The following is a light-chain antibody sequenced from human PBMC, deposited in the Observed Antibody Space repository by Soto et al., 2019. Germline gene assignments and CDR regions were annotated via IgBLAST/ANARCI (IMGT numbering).Light chain of an antibody. J-gene: IGLJ2*01. CDR1: SGHSSYI. V-gene: IGLV4-69*01. CDR2: VNSDGSH. CDR3: QTWGTGIV. Sequence: QAVVTQSPSASASLGASVKLTCTLSSGHSSYIIAWHQQQPEKGPRYLMKVNSDGSHIKGDGIPDRFSGSSSGAERFLTISSLQSEDEADYYCQTWGTGIVFGGGTQLTVL.